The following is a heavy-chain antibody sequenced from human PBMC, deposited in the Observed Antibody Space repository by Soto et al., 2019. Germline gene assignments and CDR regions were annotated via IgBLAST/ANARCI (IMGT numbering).Heavy chain of an antibody. CDR1: GFTFSSYG. Sequence: GGSLRLSCAASGFTFSSYGMHWVRQAPGKGLEWVAVIWYDGSNKYYADSVKGRFTISRDNSKNTLYLQMNSLRAEDTAVYYCARDGGSPWYYYGMDVWGQGTTVTVSS. J-gene: IGHJ6*02. V-gene: IGHV3-33*01. CDR2: IWYDGSNK. CDR3: ARDGGSPWYYYGMDV. D-gene: IGHD3-10*01.